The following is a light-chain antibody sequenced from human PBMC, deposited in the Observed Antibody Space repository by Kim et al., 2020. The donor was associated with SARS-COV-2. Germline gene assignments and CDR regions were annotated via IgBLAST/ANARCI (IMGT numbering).Light chain of an antibody. Sequence: GQTVRIKCQGDSLRNYYASWYQQKPGQAPVLVIYGKNNRPSGIPDRFSGSSSGNTASMTITGAQAEDEADYYCNSRDSSGNHLGVFGTGTKVTVL. CDR1: SLRNYY. CDR3: NSRDSSGNHLGV. J-gene: IGLJ1*01. V-gene: IGLV3-19*01. CDR2: GKN.